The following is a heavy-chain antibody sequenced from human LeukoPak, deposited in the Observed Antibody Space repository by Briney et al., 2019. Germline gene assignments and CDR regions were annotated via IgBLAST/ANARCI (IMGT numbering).Heavy chain of an antibody. CDR1: GFTFSSYA. D-gene: IGHD3-9*01. V-gene: IGHV3-64D*06. J-gene: IGHJ1*01. CDR2: ISSNGGST. CDR3: VKDRLGHDILTGYWSLNAEYFQH. Sequence: PGGSLRLSCSASGFTFSSYAMHWVRQAPGKGLEYVSAISSNGGSTYYADSVKGRFTISRDNSKNTLYLQMSSLRAEDTAVYYCVKDRLGHDILTGYWSLNAEYFQHWGQGTLVTVSS.